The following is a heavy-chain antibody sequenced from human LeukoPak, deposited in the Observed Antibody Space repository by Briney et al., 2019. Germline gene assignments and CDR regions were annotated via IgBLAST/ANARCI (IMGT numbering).Heavy chain of an antibody. V-gene: IGHV4-39*01. CDR1: GGSISSSSYY. D-gene: IGHD3-10*01. CDR2: IYYSGST. CDR3: ARHGSLLLWFGETYFDY. Sequence: SETLSLTCTVSGGSISSSSYYWGWIRQPPGTGLEWLGSIYYSGSTYYNPSLKSRVTISVDTSKNQFSLKLSSVTAADTAVYYCARHGSLLLWFGETYFDYWGQGTLVTVSS. J-gene: IGHJ4*02.